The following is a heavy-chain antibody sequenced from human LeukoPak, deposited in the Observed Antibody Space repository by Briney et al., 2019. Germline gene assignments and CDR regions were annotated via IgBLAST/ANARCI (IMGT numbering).Heavy chain of an antibody. CDR1: GGSITIYY. J-gene: IGHJ6*03. V-gene: IGHV4-39*01. CDR2: IYYTGST. D-gene: IGHD4-23*01. Sequence: SETLSLTCTVSGGSITIYYWGWIRQPPGKGLEWIGSIYYTGSTYYNPSLKSRVTISVDTSKNQFSLKLSSVTAADTAVYYCARLHYGGNYGYYYYYMDVWGKGTTVTISS. CDR3: ARLHYGGNYGYYYYYMDV.